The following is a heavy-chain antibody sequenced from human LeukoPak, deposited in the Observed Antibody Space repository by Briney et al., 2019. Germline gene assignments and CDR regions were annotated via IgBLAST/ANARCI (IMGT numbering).Heavy chain of an antibody. J-gene: IGHJ5*02. CDR2: INPRGGST. CDR1: GYTFTSYG. Sequence: ASVKVSCKASGYTFTSYGISWVRQAPGQGPEWMGIINPRGGSTNYAQKFQGRVTITRDTSTSTVYMKLSSLRSEDTAVYYCARDPRVAWNDWGCFDAWGQGTLVTVSS. CDR3: ARDPRVAWNDWGCFDA. D-gene: IGHD1-1*01. V-gene: IGHV1-46*03.